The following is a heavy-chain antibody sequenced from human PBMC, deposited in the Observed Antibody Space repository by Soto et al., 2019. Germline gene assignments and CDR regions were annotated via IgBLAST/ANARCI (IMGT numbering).Heavy chain of an antibody. Sequence: GASVKVSCKVSGYTLTDLSMQWVRQAPGKGLEWMGGFDPEDGETIYAQKFQGRVTMTEDTATDTAYMELSSVTAADTAVYYCARKGVLWFGELGYRYNWFDPWGQGTLVTVSS. CDR2: FDPEDGET. D-gene: IGHD3-10*01. J-gene: IGHJ5*02. V-gene: IGHV1-24*01. CDR1: GYTLTDLS. CDR3: ARKGVLWFGELGYRYNWFDP.